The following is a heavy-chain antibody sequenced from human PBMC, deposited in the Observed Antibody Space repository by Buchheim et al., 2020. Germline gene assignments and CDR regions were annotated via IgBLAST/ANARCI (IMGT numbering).Heavy chain of an antibody. J-gene: IGHJ6*02. V-gene: IGHV4-30-2*01. CDR2: IYHSGST. D-gene: IGHD6-13*01. CDR3: ARRAPYSSPRGYYYYGMDV. CDR1: GGSISSGGYS. Sequence: QLQLQESGSGLVKPSQTLSLTCAVSGGSISSGGYSWSWIRQPPGKGLEWIGYIYHSGSTYYNPSLKSRVTIPVDRSKTQFSLKLSSVTAADTAVYDCARRAPYSSPRGYYYYGMDVWGQGTT.